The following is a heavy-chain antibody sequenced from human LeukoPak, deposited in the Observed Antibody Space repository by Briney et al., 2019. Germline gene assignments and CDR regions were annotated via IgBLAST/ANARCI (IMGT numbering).Heavy chain of an antibody. CDR1: GGSISSSSYY. CDR3: ASYCSSTSCYGEGLFDY. J-gene: IGHJ4*02. V-gene: IGHV4-39*07. CDR2: IYYSGST. D-gene: IGHD2-2*01. Sequence: SETLSLTCTVSGGSISSSSYYWGWIRQPPGKGLEWIGSIYYSGSTYYNPSLKSRVTISVDRSKNQFSLKLSSVTAADTAVYYCASYCSSTSCYGEGLFDYWGQGTLVTVSS.